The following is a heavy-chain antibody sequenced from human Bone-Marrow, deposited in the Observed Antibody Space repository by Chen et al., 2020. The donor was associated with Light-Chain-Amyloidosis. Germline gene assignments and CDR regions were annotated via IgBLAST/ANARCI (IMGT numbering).Heavy chain of an antibody. CDR1: GQIFTNYG. CDR2: ISFFNGNT. V-gene: IGHV1-18*04. Sequence: QVQVMQSGPELKKPGASVRLSCTASGQIFTNYGVTWVRQAPGQGLEWMGWISFFNGNTNNPQKFQGRVTMTTDTSTNTGSMELRSLTSDDTAVYYGARYFYGSGRLWFFDYWGQGTLVTVSS. D-gene: IGHD3-10*01. J-gene: IGHJ4*02. CDR3: ARYFYGSGRLWFFDY.